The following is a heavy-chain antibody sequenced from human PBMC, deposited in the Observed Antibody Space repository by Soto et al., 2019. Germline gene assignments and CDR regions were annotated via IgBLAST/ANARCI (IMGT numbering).Heavy chain of an antibody. J-gene: IGHJ4*02. D-gene: IGHD6-13*01. CDR2: ISGSGGST. Sequence: GGSLRLSCAASGFTFSSYAMSWVRQAPGKGLEWVSAISGSGGSTYYADSVKGRFTISRDNSKNSLYLQMNSLRAEDTAFFYCAKDFPATISSSWYAFDYWGQGTLVTVSS. V-gene: IGHV3-23*01. CDR3: AKDFPATISSSWYAFDY. CDR1: GFTFSSYA.